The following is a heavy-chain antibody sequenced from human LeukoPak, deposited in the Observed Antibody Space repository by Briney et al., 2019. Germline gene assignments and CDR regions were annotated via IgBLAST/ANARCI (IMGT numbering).Heavy chain of an antibody. CDR1: GGSISSGDYY. V-gene: IGHV4-30-4*01. D-gene: IGHD3-10*01. CDR2: IYYSGST. CDR3: ARAQYYYGSGREIFDY. Sequence: SETLSLTCTVSGGSISSGDYYWSWIRQPPGKGLEWIGYIYYSGSTYYNPSLKSRVTISVDTSKNQFSLKLSSVTAADTAVYYCARAQYYYGSGREIFDYWGQGTLATVSS. J-gene: IGHJ4*02.